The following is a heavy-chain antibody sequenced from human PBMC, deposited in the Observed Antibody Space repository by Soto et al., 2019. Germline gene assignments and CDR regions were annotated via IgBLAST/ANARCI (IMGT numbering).Heavy chain of an antibody. V-gene: IGHV5-10-1*01. CDR1: GYSFANYW. J-gene: IGHJ6*02. CDR3: ARHPYIGGFDI. Sequence: GESLKIACKGSGYSFANYWISWVRQMPGKGRDWMGRFSPTDSYTDYNPSFQGHVTSSGDKSISTFYVQWSSLKASDPAMYFCARHPYIGGFDIWGQGTTVTVSS. CDR2: FSPTDSYT. D-gene: IGHD2-15*01.